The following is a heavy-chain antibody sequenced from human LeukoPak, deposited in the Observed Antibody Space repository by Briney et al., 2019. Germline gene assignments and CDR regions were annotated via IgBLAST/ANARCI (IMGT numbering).Heavy chain of an antibody. D-gene: IGHD3-22*01. J-gene: IGHJ4*02. CDR3: ARHGWAFHCYDSSGYYSDY. V-gene: IGHV4-59*08. CDR2: IYYSGRT. CDR1: GGSISSYY. Sequence: KPSETLSLTWTVSGGSISSYYWSWIRQPPGKGLEWIGYIYYSGRTNYNPSLKRRVTISVDTSKNQFSLKLSSVTAADTAVYYCARHGWAFHCYDSSGYYSDYWGQGTLVTVSS.